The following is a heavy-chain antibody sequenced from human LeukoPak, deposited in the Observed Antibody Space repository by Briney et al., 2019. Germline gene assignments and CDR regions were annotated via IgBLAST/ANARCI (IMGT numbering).Heavy chain of an antibody. V-gene: IGHV3-23*01. J-gene: IGHJ4*02. D-gene: IGHD7-27*01. Sequence: GGSLRLSCTASGFTFSSYTMTWVRQAPGKGLKWVSTITTGDGNTYYADSVRGRFTVSRDDSKNTLYLQMNSLRAEDTAVYYCAKDGGLWVSAHWGDSWGRGTLVTVSS. CDR1: GFTFSSYT. CDR2: ITTGDGNT. CDR3: AKDGGLWVSAHWGDS.